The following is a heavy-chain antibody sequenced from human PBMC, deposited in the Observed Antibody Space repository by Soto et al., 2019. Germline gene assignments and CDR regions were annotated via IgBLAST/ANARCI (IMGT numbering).Heavy chain of an antibody. J-gene: IGHJ3*02. D-gene: IGHD6-13*01. Sequence: ASVKVSCKTSGYTFTGYHIHWVRQAPGQGLEWMGWINANSGGTNYAQRFQGRVTMTRDTSISTAYMELSRLRSDDTAVYFCARDSGAGSSWSADLDAFNIWGQGTMVTVSS. CDR3: ARDSGAGSSWSADLDAFNI. CDR1: GYTFTGYH. V-gene: IGHV1-2*02. CDR2: INANSGGT.